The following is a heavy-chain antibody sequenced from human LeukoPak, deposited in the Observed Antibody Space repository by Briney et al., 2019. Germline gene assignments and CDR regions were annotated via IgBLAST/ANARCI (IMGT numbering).Heavy chain of an antibody. D-gene: IGHD2-21*02. V-gene: IGHV5-51*01. CDR1: GYRFTSYW. CDR2: LYPGDSDT. J-gene: IGHJ3*02. CDR3: ASRVTGDDAFDI. Sequence: GESLRISCKCSGYRFTSYWIGWVRQMPGKGLEWMGILYPGDSDTRYSPSFQGQVTISADKSISTAYLQWRSLRASDTAMYYCASRVTGDDAFDIWGQGTMVTVSS.